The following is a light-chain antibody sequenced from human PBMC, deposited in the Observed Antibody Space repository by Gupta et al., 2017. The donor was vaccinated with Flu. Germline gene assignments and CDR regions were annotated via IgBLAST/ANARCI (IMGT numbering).Light chain of an antibody. CDR2: LNSDGSH. V-gene: IGLV4-69*01. Sequence: VKLNCTLSRGHSSYAIAWHQQQPEKGPRYLMKLNSDGSHSKGDGIPDRFSGSSSGAERYLTISSLQSEDEADYYCQTWGTGIRVFGGGTKLTVL. CDR1: RGHSSYA. CDR3: QTWGTGIRV. J-gene: IGLJ3*02.